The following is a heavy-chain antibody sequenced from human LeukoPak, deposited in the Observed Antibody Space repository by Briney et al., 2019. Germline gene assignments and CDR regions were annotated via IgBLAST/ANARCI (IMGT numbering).Heavy chain of an antibody. Sequence: GASVKVSCKVSGYTLTELSMQWVRQAPGKGLEWMGGFDPEDGETIYAQKFQGRVTMTEDTSTDTAYMELSSLRSEDTAVYYCATGLYCSSTSCYALDYWGQGTLVTVSS. CDR3: ATGLYCSSTSCYALDY. CDR1: GYTLTELS. CDR2: FDPEDGET. J-gene: IGHJ4*02. V-gene: IGHV1-24*01. D-gene: IGHD2-2*01.